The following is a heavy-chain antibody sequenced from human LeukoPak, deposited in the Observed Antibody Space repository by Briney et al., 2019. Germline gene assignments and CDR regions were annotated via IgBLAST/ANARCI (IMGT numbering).Heavy chain of an antibody. D-gene: IGHD3-10*01. Sequence: GGSLRLSCAASGFTFSSYSMNWVRQAPGKGLEWVSYISSSSSTIYYADSVKGRFTISRDNAKNSLYLQMNSVRDEDTAVYYCARDEDGSGSYSDYWGQGTLVTVSS. V-gene: IGHV3-48*02. CDR3: ARDEDGSGSYSDY. CDR1: GFTFSSYS. J-gene: IGHJ4*02. CDR2: ISSSSSTI.